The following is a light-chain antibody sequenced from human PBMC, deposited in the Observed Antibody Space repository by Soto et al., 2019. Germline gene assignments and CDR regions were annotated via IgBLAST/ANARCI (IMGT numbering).Light chain of an antibody. J-gene: IGKJ4*01. CDR3: QQGISFPLT. CDR2: TAS. CDR1: QDITYY. Sequence: DIHMTQSPSSVSASVGDRVNITCRASQDITYYLAWFQQKPGEAPRLLIYTASTLHSGVPSRFSGSGSGTDFTLTISSLQPEDFATYYCQQGISFPLTFGGGTKVEI. V-gene: IGKV1-12*01.